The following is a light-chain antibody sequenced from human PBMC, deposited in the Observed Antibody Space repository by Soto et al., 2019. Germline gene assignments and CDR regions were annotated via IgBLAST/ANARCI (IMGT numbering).Light chain of an antibody. V-gene: IGKV3-20*01. Sequence: EIVLTQSPGTLSLSPGERATLSCRASQSVTSTYLAWYQQKPGQAPRLLIYGASNRATGIPDRFTGSGSGTDFTLPVSRLEPEDVAVHCCHQYGSSPLTFGGGTKVESK. J-gene: IGKJ4*01. CDR3: HQYGSSPLT. CDR2: GAS. CDR1: QSVTSTY.